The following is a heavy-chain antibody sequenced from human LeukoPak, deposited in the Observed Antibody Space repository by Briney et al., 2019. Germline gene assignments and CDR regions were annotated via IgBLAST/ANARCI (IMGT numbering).Heavy chain of an antibody. D-gene: IGHD3-22*01. J-gene: IGHJ5*02. CDR3: ARGGPVHYYDSSGYFYWFDP. CDR1: GGTFSSYA. CDR2: ISAYNGNT. V-gene: IGHV1-18*01. Sequence: ASVKVSCKASGGTFSSYAISWVRQAPGQGLEWMGWISAYNGNTNYAQKLQGRVTMTTDTSTSTAYMELRSLRSDDTAVYYCARGGPVHYYDSSGYFYWFDPWGQGTLVTVSS.